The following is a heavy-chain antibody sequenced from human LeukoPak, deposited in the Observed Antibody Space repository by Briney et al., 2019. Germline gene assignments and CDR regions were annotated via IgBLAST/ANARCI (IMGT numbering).Heavy chain of an antibody. CDR2: MNPNSGNT. CDR1: GYTFTSYG. CDR3: ARVDEYSSSSGLHYYYYMDV. D-gene: IGHD6-6*01. Sequence: GASVKVSCKASGYTFTSYGISWVRQATGQGLEWMGWMNPNSGNTGYAQKFQGRVTITRNTSISTAYMELSSLRSEDTAVYYCARVDEYSSSSGLHYYYYMDVWGKGTTVTVSS. V-gene: IGHV1-8*03. J-gene: IGHJ6*03.